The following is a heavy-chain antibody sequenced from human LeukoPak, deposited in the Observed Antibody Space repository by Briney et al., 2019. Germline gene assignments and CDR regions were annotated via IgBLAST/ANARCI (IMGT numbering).Heavy chain of an antibody. CDR1: GFTFSSYG. V-gene: IGHV3-33*01. D-gene: IGHD6-19*01. J-gene: IGHJ4*02. Sequence: PGRSLRLSCAASGFTFSSYGMHWVRQAPGKGLEWVAVIWYDGSNKYYADCVKGRVTISRDNYKNTLYLQMNSLRAEDTAVYYCARDHSSGWYSDYFDYWGQGTLVTVSS. CDR3: ARDHSSGWYSDYFDY. CDR2: IWYDGSNK.